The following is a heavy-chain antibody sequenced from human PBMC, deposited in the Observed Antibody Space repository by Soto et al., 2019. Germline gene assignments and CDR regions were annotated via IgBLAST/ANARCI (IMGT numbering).Heavy chain of an antibody. CDR1: GFTFRSYA. D-gene: IGHD4-17*01. CDR3: AKGRGDYGYYDYFDY. Sequence: LRLSCAASGFTFRSYAMSWVRQAPGKGLEWVSAISGSGGSTYYADSVKGRFTIPRDNSKNTLYLQMNSLRAEDTAVYYCAKGRGDYGYYDYFDYWGQGPLVTVSS. CDR2: ISGSGGST. J-gene: IGHJ4*02. V-gene: IGHV3-23*01.